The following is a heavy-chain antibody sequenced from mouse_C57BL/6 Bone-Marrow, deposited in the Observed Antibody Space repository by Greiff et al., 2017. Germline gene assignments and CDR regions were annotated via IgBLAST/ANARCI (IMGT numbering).Heavy chain of an antibody. V-gene: IGHV1-69*01. D-gene: IGHD1-1*01. CDR1: GYTFTSYW. J-gene: IGHJ2*01. CDR3: AREVYYGSLYYFDY. Sequence: VQLQQPGAELVMPGASVKLSCKASGYTFTSYWMHWVKQRPGQGLEWIGEIDPSDSYTNYNQKFKGKFTLTVDKSSSTAYMQLSSLTSEDSAVYYCAREVYYGSLYYFDYWGQGTTLTVSS. CDR2: IDPSDSYT.